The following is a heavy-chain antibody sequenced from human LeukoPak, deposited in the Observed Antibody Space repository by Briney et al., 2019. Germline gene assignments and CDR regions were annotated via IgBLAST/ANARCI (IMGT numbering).Heavy chain of an antibody. CDR2: ISSSGSTI. J-gene: IGHJ4*02. D-gene: IGHD6-19*01. Sequence: PGGSLRLSCAASGFTFSSYEMNWVRQAPGKGLEWVSYISSSGSTIYYADSVKGRFTVSRDNSKNTLYLQMNSLRDEDTAVYYCAKKLVAVAGAYYFESWGQGTLVTVSS. CDR1: GFTFSSYE. V-gene: IGHV3-48*03. CDR3: AKKLVAVAGAYYFES.